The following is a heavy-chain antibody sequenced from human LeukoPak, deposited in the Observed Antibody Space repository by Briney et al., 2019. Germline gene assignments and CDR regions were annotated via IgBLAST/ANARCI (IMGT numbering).Heavy chain of an antibody. CDR3: ARVVVIAPYDAFDI. CDR1: GFTSSSYS. V-gene: IGHV3-21*01. CDR2: ISSSSSYI. D-gene: IGHD2-21*01. J-gene: IGHJ3*02. Sequence: KPGGSLRLSCAASGFTSSSYSMNWVRQAPGKGLEWVSSISSSSSYIYYADSVKGRFTISRDNAKNSLYLQMNSLRAEDTAVYYCARVVVIAPYDAFDIWGQGTMVTVSS.